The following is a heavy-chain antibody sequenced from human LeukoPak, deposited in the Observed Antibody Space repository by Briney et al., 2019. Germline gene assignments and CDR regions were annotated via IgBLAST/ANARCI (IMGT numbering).Heavy chain of an antibody. D-gene: IGHD5-18*01. CDR1: GGSINTKNYY. CDR3: ARHSYGTFDY. CDR2: IYYSGNT. J-gene: IGHJ4*02. Sequence: SETLSLTCTVSGGSINTKNYYWGWIRQPPGKGLEWIGSIYYSGNTYYNPSLKSRVTLFIDTSKNQFSLRLSSVTAADTAVYHCARHSYGTFDYWGQGTLVTVSS. V-gene: IGHV4-39*01.